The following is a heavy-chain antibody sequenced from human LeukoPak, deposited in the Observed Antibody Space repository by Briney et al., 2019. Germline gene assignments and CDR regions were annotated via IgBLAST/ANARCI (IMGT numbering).Heavy chain of an antibody. Sequence: GGSLRLSCAATGFTFSFHEMNWIRQAPGKGLEWVSYISSTGNSIYYADSVKGRFTISRDNAKNSLYLQMNSLRGKDTAVYYCARASYDSSGYYRIDIWGQGTMVTVSS. CDR2: ISSTGNSI. CDR1: GFTFSFHE. V-gene: IGHV3-48*03. D-gene: IGHD3-22*01. J-gene: IGHJ3*02. CDR3: ARASYDSSGYYRIDI.